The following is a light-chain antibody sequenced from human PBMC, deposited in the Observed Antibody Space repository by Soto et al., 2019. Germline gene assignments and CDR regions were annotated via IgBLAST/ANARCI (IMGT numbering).Light chain of an antibody. CDR2: DDN. V-gene: IGLV1-51*01. J-gene: IGLJ3*02. CDR3: GTWDSSLSAWV. Sequence: QSVLTQPPSVSAAPGQTVTISCSGSSSNIGKNYVSWYQQLPGTAPKLLIYDDNKRPSGIPDRFSGSKSVTSAALGITGLQTGDEVDYYCGTWDSSLSAWVFGGGTKLTVL. CDR1: SSNIGKNY.